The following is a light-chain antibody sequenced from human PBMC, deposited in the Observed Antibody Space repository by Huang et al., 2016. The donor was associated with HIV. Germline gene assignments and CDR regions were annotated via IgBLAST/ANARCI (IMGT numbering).Light chain of an antibody. CDR3: QQYNNWPPYS. V-gene: IGKV3-15*01. CDR1: QSVSNN. Sequence: ETVMTQSPGTLSVSPGEGVTLSCRASQSVSNNLAWYQHKPGQAPRLLLYGAATRATGIPARFSCSGSGTEFTLTISSRQSEDFAVYYCQQYNNWPPYSFGQGTKVEIK. CDR2: GAA. J-gene: IGKJ2*03.